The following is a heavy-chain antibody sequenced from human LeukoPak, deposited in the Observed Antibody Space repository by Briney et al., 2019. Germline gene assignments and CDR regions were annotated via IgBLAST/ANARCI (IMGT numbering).Heavy chain of an antibody. CDR2: IKQDGSEK. D-gene: IGHD3-3*01. J-gene: IGHJ6*03. V-gene: IGHV3-7*01. CDR3: ARDNGVVHGVYYMDV. CDR1: GFTFSNYW. Sequence: GGSLRLSCAASGFTFSNYWMTWVRQAPGKGLEWVADIKQDGSEKLYVKSVRGRFTVSRDNAKMSLFLQLNSLRAEDTAVYYCARDNGVVHGVYYMDVWGEGTTVTVS.